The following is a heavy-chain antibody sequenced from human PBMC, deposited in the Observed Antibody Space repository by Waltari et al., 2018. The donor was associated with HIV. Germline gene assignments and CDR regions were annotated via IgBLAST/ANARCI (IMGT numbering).Heavy chain of an antibody. J-gene: IGHJ4*02. Sequence: QAQLVQSGAEVKKTGASVKVSCKASGYTFTPPGYYVHWVRQAPGQGLEWMGWVNPNSGGTVYAQNFQGRVTMTRDTSISTAYMELSRLRSGDTAIYYCAVPWGMTEPTDYWGQGTLVTVSS. CDR3: AVPWGMTEPTDY. CDR1: GYTFTPPGYY. V-gene: IGHV1-2*02. CDR2: VNPNSGGT. D-gene: IGHD3-16*01.